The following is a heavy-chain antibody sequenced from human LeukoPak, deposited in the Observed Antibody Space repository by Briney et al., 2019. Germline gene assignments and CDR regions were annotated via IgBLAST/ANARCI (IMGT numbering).Heavy chain of an antibody. CDR3: ARDRASAAGKVYWFDP. D-gene: IGHD6-19*01. J-gene: IGHJ5*02. CDR1: GGSISSYY. V-gene: IGHV4-4*07. CDR2: IYTSGST. Sequence: ASETLSLTCTVSGGSISSYYWSWIRQPAGKGLEWIERIYTSGSTNYNPSLKSRVTMSVDTSKNQFSLKLSSVTAADTAVYYCARDRASAAGKVYWFDPWGQGTLVTVSS.